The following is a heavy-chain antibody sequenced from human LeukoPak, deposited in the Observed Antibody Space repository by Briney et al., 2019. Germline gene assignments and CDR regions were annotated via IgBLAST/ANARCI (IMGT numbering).Heavy chain of an antibody. J-gene: IGHJ4*02. CDR1: GFPFSDYH. D-gene: IGHD3-10*01. Sequence: GGSLRLSCAASGFPFSDYHMTWIRQAPGKGLEWIAYISSRGSDTYYADSVKGRFTISRDNAKNSVYLQINSLRADDKAVYYCASGEGSGSDYWGQGTLVTVSS. CDR3: ASGEGSGSDY. CDR2: ISSRGSDT. V-gene: IGHV3-11*04.